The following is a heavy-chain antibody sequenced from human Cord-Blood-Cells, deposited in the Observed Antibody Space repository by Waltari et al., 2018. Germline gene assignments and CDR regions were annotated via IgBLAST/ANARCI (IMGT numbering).Heavy chain of an antibody. CDR3: ARGIAAAGTGY. CDR1: GFTFSSYW. CDR2: IKQDGSEK. Sequence: EVQLVESGGGLVQPGGSLRLSGAASGFTFSSYWMRWVRQAPGKGLEWVANIKQDGSEKYYVDSVKGRFTISRDNAKNSLYLQMNSLRAEDTAVYYCARGIAAAGTGYWGQGTLVTVSS. D-gene: IGHD6-13*01. V-gene: IGHV3-7*01. J-gene: IGHJ4*02.